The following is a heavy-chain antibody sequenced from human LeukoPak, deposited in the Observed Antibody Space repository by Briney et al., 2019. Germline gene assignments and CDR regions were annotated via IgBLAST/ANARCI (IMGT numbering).Heavy chain of an antibody. J-gene: IGHJ4*02. Sequence: SGTPSLTCTVSGGSISSSSYYWGWIRQPPGKGLEWIGSIYYSGSTYYNPSLKSRVTISVDTSKNQFSLKLSSVTAADTAVYYCARRSLWLRPSYYFDYWGQGTLVTVSS. CDR3: ARRSLWLRPSYYFDY. CDR2: IYYSGST. D-gene: IGHD5-12*01. V-gene: IGHV4-39*01. CDR1: GGSISSSSYY.